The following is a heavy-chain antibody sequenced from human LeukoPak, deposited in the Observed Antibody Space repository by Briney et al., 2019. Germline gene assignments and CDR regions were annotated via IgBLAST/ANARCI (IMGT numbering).Heavy chain of an antibody. Sequence: ASVKVSCKASGYTFTDYYIHWVRQTPGQGLEWMGWINPNSDGTNYAQKFQGRVTMTRDTSISTAYMELSRLRSDDTAVYYCARSSPIVVVPAAGNWFDPWGQGTQVTVSS. D-gene: IGHD2-2*01. V-gene: IGHV1-2*02. CDR3: ARSSPIVVVPAAGNWFDP. CDR1: GYTFTDYY. CDR2: INPNSDGT. J-gene: IGHJ5*02.